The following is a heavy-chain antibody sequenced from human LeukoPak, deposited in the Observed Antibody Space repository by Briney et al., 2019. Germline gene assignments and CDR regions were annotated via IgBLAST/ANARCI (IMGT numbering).Heavy chain of an antibody. CDR3: AKVAAAANDAFDI. CDR1: GYSISAHYY. J-gene: IGHJ3*02. V-gene: IGHV4-38-2*02. Sequence: SETPSLTCTVSGYSISAHYYWGRIRQPPGKGLEWIGRFHHAGTTYYNPSLNSRITISFDTSKNQFSLQLSSVTAADTAVYYCAKVAAAANDAFDIWGQGTVVTVSS. D-gene: IGHD6-13*01. CDR2: FHHAGTT.